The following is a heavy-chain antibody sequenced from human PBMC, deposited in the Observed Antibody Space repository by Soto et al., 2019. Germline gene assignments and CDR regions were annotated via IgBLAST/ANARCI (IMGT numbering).Heavy chain of an antibody. CDR2: ISYDGSNK. CDR1: GFTFSSYA. Sequence: QVQLVESGGGVVQPGRSLRLSCAASGFTFSSYAMHWVRQAPGKGLGWVAVISYDGSNKYYADSVKGRFTISRDNSKNPLYLQMNSLRAEDTAVYYCAQSDSRYYFDYWGQGTLVTVSS. CDR3: AQSDSRYYFDY. D-gene: IGHD2-21*02. V-gene: IGHV3-30-3*01. J-gene: IGHJ4*02.